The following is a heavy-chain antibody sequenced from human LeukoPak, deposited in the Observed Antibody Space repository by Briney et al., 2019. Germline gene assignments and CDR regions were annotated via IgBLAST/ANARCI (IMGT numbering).Heavy chain of an antibody. D-gene: IGHD1-14*01. CDR2: IKSSGSST. Sequence: ASVKVSCKASGYTFTSYYMHWVRQAPGQGLEWMGIIKSSGSSTSYAQKFQGRVTMTRDTSTSTVYMELTSLRSDDTAVYYCARANPMDYWGQGTLVTVSS. V-gene: IGHV1-46*01. J-gene: IGHJ4*02. CDR1: GYTFTSYY. CDR3: ARANPMDY.